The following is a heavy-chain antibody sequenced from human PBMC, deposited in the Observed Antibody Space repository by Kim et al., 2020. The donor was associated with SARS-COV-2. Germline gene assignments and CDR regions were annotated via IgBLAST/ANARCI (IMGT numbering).Heavy chain of an antibody. CDR3: AKDEGSSWPWGWFDP. CDR2: ISWNSGSI. J-gene: IGHJ5*02. V-gene: IGHV3-9*01. CDR1: GFTFDDYA. Sequence: GGSLRLSCAASGFTFDDYAMHWVRQAPGKGLEWVSGISWNSGSIGYADSVKGRFTISRDNAKNSLYLQMNSQRAEDTALYYCAKDEGSSWPWGWFDPWGQGTLVTVSS. D-gene: IGHD6-13*01.